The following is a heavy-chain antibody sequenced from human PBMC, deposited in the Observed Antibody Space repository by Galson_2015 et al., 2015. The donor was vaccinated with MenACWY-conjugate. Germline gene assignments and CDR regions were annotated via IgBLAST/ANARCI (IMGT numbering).Heavy chain of an antibody. D-gene: IGHD2-2*01. Sequence: ETLSLTCSVSGDSITTNYWSWFRQAPGQGLEWIAYIRETGDLKDNPSLKGRVTMSADRSNNQFSLRLISVTAADTAVYYCVRLPTWG. J-gene: IGHJ5*01. V-gene: IGHV4-59*08. CDR2: IRETGDL. CDR3: VRLPT. CDR1: GDSITTNY.